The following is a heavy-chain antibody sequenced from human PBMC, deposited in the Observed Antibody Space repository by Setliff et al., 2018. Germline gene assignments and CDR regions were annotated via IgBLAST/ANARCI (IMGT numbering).Heavy chain of an antibody. CDR1: GFTFSSLW. D-gene: IGHD3-10*01. CDR2: INQDGSAK. CDR3: ARDGVFYAMDV. J-gene: IGHJ6*04. V-gene: IGHV3-7*01. Sequence: GGSLRLSCAASGFTFSSLWMSWVRQAPGRGLEWVANINQDGSAKYYVDSVRGRFTISRDNAKNSLYLQMNSLRAEDTALYYCARDGVFYAMDVWGKGTTVTVSS.